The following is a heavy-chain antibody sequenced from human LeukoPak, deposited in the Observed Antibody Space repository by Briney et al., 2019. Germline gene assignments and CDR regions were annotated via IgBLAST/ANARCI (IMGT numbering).Heavy chain of an antibody. Sequence: SVTVSCKASRVTFSSYTISWVRQAPGQGLEWMGRIIPSLGIANYAQKFHGRVTITADKSTSTAYMELSSLRSEDTAVYYCGRDYGDYSYYFDYWGQGTQVTVSS. CDR2: IIPSLGIA. CDR3: GRDYGDYSYYFDY. CDR1: RVTFSSYT. V-gene: IGHV1-69*04. J-gene: IGHJ4*02. D-gene: IGHD4-17*01.